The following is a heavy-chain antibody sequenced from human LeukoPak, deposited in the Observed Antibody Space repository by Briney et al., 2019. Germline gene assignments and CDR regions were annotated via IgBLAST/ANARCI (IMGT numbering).Heavy chain of an antibody. Sequence: ASMKVSCKASGYTFTSYGISWVRQAPGQGLEWMGWISAYNGNTNYAQKLQGRVTMTTDTSTSTAYMELRSLRSDDTAVYYCARVVGATLKDSFDYWGQGTLVTVSS. J-gene: IGHJ4*02. V-gene: IGHV1-18*01. CDR2: ISAYNGNT. D-gene: IGHD1-26*01. CDR1: GYTFTSYG. CDR3: ARVVGATLKDSFDY.